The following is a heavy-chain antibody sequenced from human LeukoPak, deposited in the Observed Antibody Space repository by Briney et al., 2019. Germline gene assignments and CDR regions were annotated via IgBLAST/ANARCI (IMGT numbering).Heavy chain of an antibody. V-gene: IGHV3-30*04. Sequence: GRSLRLSCAASGFTFSSYAMHWVRQAPGKGLEWGAVISYDGSNKYYADSVKGRFTISRDNSKNTLYLQMNSLRAEDTAVYYCARDVRSSWYGHYYYGMDVWGKGTTVTVSS. CDR2: ISYDGSNK. D-gene: IGHD6-13*01. CDR1: GFTFSSYA. J-gene: IGHJ6*04. CDR3: ARDVRSSWYGHYYYGMDV.